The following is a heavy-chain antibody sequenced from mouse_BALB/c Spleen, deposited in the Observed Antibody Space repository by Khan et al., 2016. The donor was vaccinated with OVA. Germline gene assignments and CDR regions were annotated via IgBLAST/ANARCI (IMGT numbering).Heavy chain of an antibody. Sequence: VQLQESGPGLVQPSQSLSITCTVSGFSLTSYGVPWVRQSPGKGLEWLGVIWSGGSTDYNSAFISRLTISKDNSKSQVFFKMNSLQANDTALYYCARTYFSYGNYGDYFTMDYWGQGTSVTVSS. J-gene: IGHJ4*01. CDR2: IWSGGST. D-gene: IGHD2-1*01. CDR3: ARTYFSYGNYGDYFTMDY. CDR1: GFSLTSYG. V-gene: IGHV2-2*02.